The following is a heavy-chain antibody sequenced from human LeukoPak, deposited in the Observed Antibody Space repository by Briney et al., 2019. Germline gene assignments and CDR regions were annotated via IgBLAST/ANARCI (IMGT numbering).Heavy chain of an antibody. V-gene: IGHV1-18*01. CDR3: ARGLLTFGGVIGGPQALEYFQH. Sequence: ASVKVSCKASGYTFTNYGISWVRQAPGQGLEWMGWSSPYNGKTNYAQKLQGRVTMTTDTSPSTAYMELRSLRSDDTAMYYCARGLLTFGGVIGGPQALEYFQHWGQGTLVTVSS. J-gene: IGHJ1*01. D-gene: IGHD3-16*02. CDR1: GYTFTNYG. CDR2: SSPYNGKT.